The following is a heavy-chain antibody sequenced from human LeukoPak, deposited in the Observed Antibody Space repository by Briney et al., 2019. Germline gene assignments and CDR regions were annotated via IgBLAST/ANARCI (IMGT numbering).Heavy chain of an antibody. V-gene: IGHV1-69*06. Sequence: SVKVSSKASGGTFSSYAISWVRQAPGQGLEWMGGIIPIFGTANYAQKFQGRVTITADKSTSTAYMELSSLRSEDTAVYYCASTRYYDFWSGYYAFDIWGQGTMVTVSS. CDR2: IIPIFGTA. CDR3: ASTRYYDFWSGYYAFDI. J-gene: IGHJ3*02. CDR1: GGTFSSYA. D-gene: IGHD3-3*01.